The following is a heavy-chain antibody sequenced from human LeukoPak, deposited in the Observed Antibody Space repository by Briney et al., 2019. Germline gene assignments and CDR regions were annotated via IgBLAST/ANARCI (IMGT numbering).Heavy chain of an antibody. CDR3: SRGSSLTGNRVPSDY. J-gene: IGHJ4*02. Sequence: GASVKVSCKASGYTFTGYYIHWVRQAPGQGLEWMGWISPNNGGTKYAQNFRGRVTMTRDTSITTAYMEMNTLRSDDTAMYYCSRGSSLTGNRVPSDYWGREPWSPSPQ. CDR1: GYTFTGYY. D-gene: IGHD3-9*01. V-gene: IGHV1-2*02. CDR2: ISPNNGGT.